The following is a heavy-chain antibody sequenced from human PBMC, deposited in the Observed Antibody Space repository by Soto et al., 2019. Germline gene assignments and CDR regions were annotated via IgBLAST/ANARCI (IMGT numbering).Heavy chain of an antibody. CDR2: IWYDVSNK. D-gene: IGHD5-12*01. CDR3: AREQYLRSGNDYPSLDY. J-gene: IGHJ4*02. CDR1: GFAFSSYG. Sequence: GGSLRLSCEASGFAFSSYGMHWVRQAPGKGLEWVALIWYDVSNKYYADSVKGRFTISRDNSKNTMYLQMDSLRAEDTAVYYCAREQYLRSGNDYPSLDYWGQGTLVTVSS. V-gene: IGHV3-33*01.